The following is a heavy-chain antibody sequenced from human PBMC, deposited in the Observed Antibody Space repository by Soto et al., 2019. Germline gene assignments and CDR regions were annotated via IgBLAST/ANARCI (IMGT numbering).Heavy chain of an antibody. CDR3: ERFKSAAAGMDV. CDR2: IYPGDSDT. V-gene: IGHV5-51*01. D-gene: IGHD6-13*01. CDR1: GYSLTNYW. Sequence: PGESLKISCKGSGYSLTNYWIAWVRQMPGKGLEWMGIIYPGDSDTRYSPSFQGQVTISADKSIGTAYLQWSSLKASDIAMYYCERFKSAAAGMDVWGQGTTVTVSS. J-gene: IGHJ6*02.